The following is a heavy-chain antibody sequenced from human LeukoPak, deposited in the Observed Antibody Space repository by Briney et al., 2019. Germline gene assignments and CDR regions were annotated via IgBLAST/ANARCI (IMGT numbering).Heavy chain of an antibody. V-gene: IGHV4-59*01. D-gene: IGHD2-21*02. CDR3: ARALNDYYFDY. CDR1: GGSISSYY. CDR2: IYYNGISGST. J-gene: IGHJ4*02. Sequence: PSETLSLICTVSGGSISSYYWSWIRQPPGKGLDWIGYIYYNGISGSTNYNPSLNSRVTISADMSKKQFSLKLSSVTAADTAVYYCARALNDYYFDYWGQGALVTVPS.